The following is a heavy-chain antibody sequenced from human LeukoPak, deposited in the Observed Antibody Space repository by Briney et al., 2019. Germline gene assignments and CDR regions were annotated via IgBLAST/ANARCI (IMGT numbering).Heavy chain of an antibody. Sequence: GGSLRLSCAASGFTFSSYWMHWVRQAPGKGPVWVSRINNDGSGTTYADSVKGRFTISRDNSKNTLYLQMNSLRAEDTAVYYCAKVVTAIHLDAFDIWGQGTMVTVSS. V-gene: IGHV3-74*01. J-gene: IGHJ3*02. D-gene: IGHD2-21*02. CDR1: GFTFSSYW. CDR2: INNDGSGT. CDR3: AKVVTAIHLDAFDI.